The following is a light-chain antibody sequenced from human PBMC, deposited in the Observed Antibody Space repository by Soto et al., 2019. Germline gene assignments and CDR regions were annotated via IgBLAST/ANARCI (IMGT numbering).Light chain of an antibody. CDR1: QSISSY. V-gene: IGKV1-39*01. CDR3: QQSYSTPA. Sequence: IQLTQSPSSLSASVGDRVTITCRASQSISSYLTWYQQKPGKAPKLLIYAASSLQSGVPSRFSGSGSGTFFTPTISRQPQEYSANYCYQQSYSTPAFGQGTRLEIK. J-gene: IGKJ5*01. CDR2: AAS.